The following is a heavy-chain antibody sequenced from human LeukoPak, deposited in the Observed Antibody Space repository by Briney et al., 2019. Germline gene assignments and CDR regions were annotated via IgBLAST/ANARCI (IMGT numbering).Heavy chain of an antibody. D-gene: IGHD5-12*01. CDR3: ARDGNSGYDPDAFDI. J-gene: IGHJ3*02. Sequence: GGSLRLSCAASEFTFSSYEMNWVRQAPGKGLEWVSYISSSGSTIYYADSVKGRFTISRDNPKNSLYLQMNSLRAEDTAVYYCARDGNSGYDPDAFDIWGQGTMVTVS. V-gene: IGHV3-48*03. CDR2: ISSSGSTI. CDR1: EFTFSSYE.